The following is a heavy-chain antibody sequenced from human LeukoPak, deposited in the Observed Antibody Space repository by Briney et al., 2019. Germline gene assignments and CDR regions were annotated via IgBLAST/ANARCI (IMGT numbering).Heavy chain of an antibody. CDR3: ARDPWEWELLTELFDI. D-gene: IGHD1-26*01. CDR1: GFTFSSYS. J-gene: IGHJ3*02. Sequence: GGSLRLSCAASGFTFSSYSMNWVRQAPGKGLEWVSSISSSSSYIYYADSVKGRFTISRDNAKNSLYLQMNSLRAEDTAVYYCARDPWEWELLTELFDIWGQGTMVTVSS. CDR2: ISSSSSYI. V-gene: IGHV3-21*01.